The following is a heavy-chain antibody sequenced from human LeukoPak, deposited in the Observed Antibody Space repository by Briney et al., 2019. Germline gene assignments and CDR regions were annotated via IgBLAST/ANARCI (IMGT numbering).Heavy chain of an antibody. Sequence: SETLSLTCTVSGGSISSYYWSWIRQPPRKGLEWIGYIYYSGSTNYNPSLKSRVTISVDTSKNQFSLKLSSVTAADTAVYYCARRGIAAAGYDYWGQGTLVTVSS. CDR1: GGSISSYY. CDR2: IYYSGST. J-gene: IGHJ4*02. V-gene: IGHV4-59*08. D-gene: IGHD6-13*01. CDR3: ARRGIAAAGYDY.